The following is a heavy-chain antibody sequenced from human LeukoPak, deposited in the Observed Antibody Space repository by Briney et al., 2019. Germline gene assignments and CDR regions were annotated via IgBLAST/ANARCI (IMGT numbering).Heavy chain of an antibody. D-gene: IGHD6-25*01. V-gene: IGHV3-23*01. J-gene: IGHJ4*02. Sequence: PGRSLRLSCAASGFTFSSYAMSWVRQAPGKGLEWVSAIIANGGRTYYADSVKGRFTISRDNSKNTLYLQMNSLRAEDTAIYYCAKSLGGYYFDYWGQGTLVTVSS. CDR2: IIANGGRT. CDR3: AKSLGGYYFDY. CDR1: GFTFSSYA.